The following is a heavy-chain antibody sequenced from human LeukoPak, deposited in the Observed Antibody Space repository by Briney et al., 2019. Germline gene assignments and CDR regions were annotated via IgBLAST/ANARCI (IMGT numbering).Heavy chain of an antibody. V-gene: IGHV3-7*01. CDR3: ASREYYYGSGSYSQTPLFDY. Sequence: GGSLRLSCAASGFTFSSYWMSWVRQAPGKGLEWVANIKQDGSEKYYVDSVKGRFTISRDNAKNSLYLQMNSLRAEDTAVYYCASREYYYGSGSYSQTPLFDYWGQGTLVTVSS. J-gene: IGHJ4*02. D-gene: IGHD3-10*01. CDR1: GFTFSSYW. CDR2: IKQDGSEK.